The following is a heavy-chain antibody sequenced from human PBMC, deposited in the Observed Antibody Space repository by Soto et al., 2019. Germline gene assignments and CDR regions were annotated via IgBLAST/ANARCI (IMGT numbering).Heavy chain of an antibody. CDR1: GYTFASYA. Sequence: QVQLVQSGAEVKKPGASVKVSCKASGYTFASYAIGWVRQALGQGLEWMGWISAYNGNTNYAQKLQGRVTMTTDTSTSTASMELRSLRSDDTAVYYCAIDAPPADYWSQGTLVTVSS. J-gene: IGHJ4*02. CDR3: AIDAPPADY. CDR2: ISAYNGNT. V-gene: IGHV1-18*01.